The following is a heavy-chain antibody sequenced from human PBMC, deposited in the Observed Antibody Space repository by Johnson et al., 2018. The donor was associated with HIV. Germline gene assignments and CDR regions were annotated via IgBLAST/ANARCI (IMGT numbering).Heavy chain of an antibody. CDR1: GFTFSSYA. CDR2: ISYDGSNK. V-gene: IGHV3-30-3*01. Sequence: QVQLVESGGGLVQPGGSLRLSCAASGFTFSSYAMHWVRQAPGKGLEWVAVISYDGSNKYYADSVKGRFTSARDNSKNMLYLQMNNLRVEDPAVYYCAKDVGNYWPDAFDIWGQGAVVTVSS. CDR3: AKDVGNYWPDAFDI. J-gene: IGHJ3*02. D-gene: IGHD3-3*01.